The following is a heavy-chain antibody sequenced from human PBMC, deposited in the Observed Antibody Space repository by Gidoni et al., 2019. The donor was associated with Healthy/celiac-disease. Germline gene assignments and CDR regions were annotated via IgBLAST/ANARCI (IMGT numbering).Heavy chain of an antibody. Sequence: QVQLQESGPGLVKPSETLSLTCTVSGGSISSYYWSWIRQPPGKGLEWIGYIYYSGSTNYNPSLKSRVTISVDTSKNQFSLKLSSVTAADTAVYYCVREVKYRVDVWGQGTTVTVSS. CDR2: IYYSGST. CDR1: GGSISSYY. J-gene: IGHJ6*02. D-gene: IGHD6-6*01. V-gene: IGHV4-59*01. CDR3: VREVKYRVDV.